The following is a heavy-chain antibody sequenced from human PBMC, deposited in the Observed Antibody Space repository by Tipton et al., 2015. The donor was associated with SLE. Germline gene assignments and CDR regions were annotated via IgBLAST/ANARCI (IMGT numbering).Heavy chain of an antibody. CDR3: ARYENNPLFDY. CDR1: GYSFGSYW. Sequence: QLVQSGAEVKKPGESLKISCKGSGYSFGSYWIAWVRQTPGKGLEWMGVIYPGDSDSRYSPSFEGHVTISADKSVRTAYLQWSSLKASDTATYYCARYENNPLFDYWGQGTPVSVS. J-gene: IGHJ4*02. V-gene: IGHV5-51*01. D-gene: IGHD2/OR15-2a*01. CDR2: IYPGDSDS.